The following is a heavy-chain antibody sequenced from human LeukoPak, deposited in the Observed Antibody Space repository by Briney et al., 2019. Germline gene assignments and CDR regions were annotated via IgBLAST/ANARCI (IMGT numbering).Heavy chain of an antibody. D-gene: IGHD1-26*01. V-gene: IGHV4-61*02. J-gene: IGHJ4*02. CDR1: GGSISSGSYY. CDR2: IYTSGST. CDR3: ARGGSYYDY. Sequence: PSETLSLTCTVSGGSISSGSYYWSWIRQPAGKGLEWIGRIYTSGSTNYNPPLKSRVTISVDTSKNQFSLKLSSVTAADTAVYYCARGGSYYDYWGQGTLVTVSS.